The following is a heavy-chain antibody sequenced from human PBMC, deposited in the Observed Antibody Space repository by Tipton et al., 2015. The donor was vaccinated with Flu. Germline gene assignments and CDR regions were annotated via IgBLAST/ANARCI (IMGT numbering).Heavy chain of an antibody. CDR2: IYYSGSI. V-gene: IGHV4-61*01. CDR3: SREWGDAYVI. Sequence: TLSLTCTVSGDSISSSSYYWSWIRQPPGKGLEWIGYIYYSGSISYNPSLKSRVTISVDTSKNPFSLRRSSVTAADTAVYYWSREWGDAYVIWGQGTRVTVSS. CDR1: GDSISSSSYY. J-gene: IGHJ3*02. D-gene: IGHD3-16*01.